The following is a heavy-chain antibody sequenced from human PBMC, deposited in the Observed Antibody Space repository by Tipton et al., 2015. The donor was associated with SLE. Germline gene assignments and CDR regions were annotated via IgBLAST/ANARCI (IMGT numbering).Heavy chain of an antibody. V-gene: IGHV3-30*02. CDR3: AKAMG. J-gene: IGHJ4*02. CDR2: IRYDGSNK. Sequence: FLRLSCAASGFTFSSYAMHWVRQAPGKGLEWVAFIRYDGSNKNYADSVKGRFTISRDNSKTTLYLQMDSLRAEDTAVYYCAKAMGWGQGTLVTVSS. CDR1: GFTFSSYA.